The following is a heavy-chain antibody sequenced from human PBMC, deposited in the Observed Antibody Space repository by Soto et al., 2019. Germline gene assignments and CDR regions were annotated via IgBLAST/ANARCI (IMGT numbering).Heavy chain of an antibody. Sequence: LGDSLKISCKGSGYSFTSYLISWVRQMPGKGLEWMGRIDPSDSYTNYSPSFQGHVTISADKSISTAYLQWSSLKASDTAMYYCARTSMQSRGYSYGHGGMDVWGQGTTVTVSS. CDR1: GYSFTSYL. J-gene: IGHJ6*02. V-gene: IGHV5-10-1*01. D-gene: IGHD5-18*01. CDR2: IDPSDSYT. CDR3: ARTSMQSRGYSYGHGGMDV.